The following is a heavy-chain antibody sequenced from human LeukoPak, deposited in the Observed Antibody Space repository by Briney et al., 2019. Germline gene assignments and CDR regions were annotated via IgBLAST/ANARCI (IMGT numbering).Heavy chain of an antibody. CDR2: IYYSGST. CDR1: GVSISSYY. D-gene: IGHD2-21*02. Sequence: PSETLSLTCTVSGVSISSYYWNWIRQPPGKGLEWIGYIYYSGSTNYNPSLKSRVTISVDTSKNQFSLKLSSVTAADTAVYYCARDPMPKQYCLDDCYSIFEYWGQGTLVTVSS. J-gene: IGHJ4*02. V-gene: IGHV4-59*01. CDR3: ARDPMPKQYCLDDCYSIFEY.